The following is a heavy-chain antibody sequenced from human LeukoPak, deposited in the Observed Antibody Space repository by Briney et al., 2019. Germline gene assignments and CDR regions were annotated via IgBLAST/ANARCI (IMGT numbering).Heavy chain of an antibody. V-gene: IGHV3-30*03. D-gene: IGHD3-10*01. CDR2: IPYDGSNK. CDR3: AREGLFYYYGSGNEH. J-gene: IGHJ1*01. Sequence: GGSLRLSCAASGFTFSSYGMHWVRQAPGKGLEWVAFIPYDGSNKYYADSMKGRFTISRDNSKNTLYLQMNSLRAEDTAVYYCAREGLFYYYGSGNEHWGQGTLVTVSS. CDR1: GFTFSSYG.